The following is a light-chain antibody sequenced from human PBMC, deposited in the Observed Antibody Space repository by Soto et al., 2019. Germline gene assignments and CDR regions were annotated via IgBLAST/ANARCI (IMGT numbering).Light chain of an antibody. J-gene: IGLJ1*01. CDR3: SSKSSSSIDYV. V-gene: IGLV2-14*01. CDR2: EVS. Sequence: QSALTQPASVSGSPGQSITISCTGTSSDVGGYNYVSWYQQHPGKAPKLMIYEVSNRPSGVSNRFSGSKSGNTASLTISGLQAEDEADYYCSSKSSSSIDYVFGTGTKVTVL. CDR1: SSDVGGYNY.